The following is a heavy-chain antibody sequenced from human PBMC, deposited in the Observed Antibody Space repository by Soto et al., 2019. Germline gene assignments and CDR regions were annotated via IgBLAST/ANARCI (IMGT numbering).Heavy chain of an antibody. V-gene: IGHV3-11*03. CDR1: GFTFSDYY. CDR3: VRNKPGELLFTTHHFDY. CDR2: ISSSTSYT. Sequence: GGSLRLSCAASGFTFSDYYMSWIRQAPGKGLEWVSYISSSTSYTNYADSVKGRFTISRDNAKNSLYLQMNSLRAEDTAVYYCVRNKPGELLFTTHHFDYWGQGTLVTVSS. D-gene: IGHD3-10*01. J-gene: IGHJ4*02.